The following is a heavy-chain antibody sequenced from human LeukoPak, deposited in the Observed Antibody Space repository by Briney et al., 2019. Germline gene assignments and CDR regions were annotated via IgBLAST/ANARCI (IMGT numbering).Heavy chain of an antibody. D-gene: IGHD3-16*01. CDR1: GGSISSDRFY. Sequence: SETLSLTCTVSGGSISSDRFYWTWVRQPAGERPEWIGRIKSSNTNYNPSLKSRVNISMDTSTNQFSLKLSSLTAADTAVYYCARVPDWTYVPDYWGQGTLVTVSS. V-gene: IGHV4-61*02. CDR2: IKSSNT. J-gene: IGHJ4*02. CDR3: ARVPDWTYVPDY.